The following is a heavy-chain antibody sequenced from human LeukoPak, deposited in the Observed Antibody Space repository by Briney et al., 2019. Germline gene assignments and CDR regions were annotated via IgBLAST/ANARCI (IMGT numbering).Heavy chain of an antibody. J-gene: IGHJ5*02. Sequence: GASVKVSCKASGHIFTSYYVHWVRQAPGQGLEWRGIINSSGGSTSYAQKFQGRVTMTRDTSTSTVYMELSSLRSEDTAVYYCARDLSSSWYGWFDPWGQGTLVTVSS. CDR1: GHIFTSYY. V-gene: IGHV1-46*01. CDR2: INSSGGST. D-gene: IGHD6-13*01. CDR3: ARDLSSSWYGWFDP.